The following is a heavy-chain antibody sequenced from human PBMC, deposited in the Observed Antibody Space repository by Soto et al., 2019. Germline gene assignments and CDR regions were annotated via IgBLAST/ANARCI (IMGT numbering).Heavy chain of an antibody. CDR1: GFTFSSYG. CDR2: IWYDGSNK. V-gene: IGHV3-33*01. J-gene: IGHJ6*02. D-gene: IGHD6-19*01. CDR3: ARDAAVAGTGVLKKTYYYYYGMDV. Sequence: QVQLVESGGGVVQPGRSLRLSCAASGFTFSSYGMHWVRQAPGKGLEWVAVIWYDGSNKYYADSVKGRFTISRDNSKNTLYLQMNSLRAEDTAVYYCARDAAVAGTGVLKKTYYYYYGMDVWGQGTTVTVSS.